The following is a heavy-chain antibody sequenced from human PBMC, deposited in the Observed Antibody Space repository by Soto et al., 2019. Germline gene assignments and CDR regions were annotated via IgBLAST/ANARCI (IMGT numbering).Heavy chain of an antibody. Sequence: GGSLRLSCAASGFTFSSYSMNWVRQAPGKGLEWVSSISSSSSYIYYADSVKGRFTISRDNAKNSLYLQMNSLRAEDTAVYYCAREGEDYYDSSGYYWYFDLWGRGTLVTVSS. D-gene: IGHD3-22*01. CDR1: GFTFSSYS. J-gene: IGHJ2*01. CDR3: AREGEDYYDSSGYYWYFDL. V-gene: IGHV3-21*01. CDR2: ISSSSSYI.